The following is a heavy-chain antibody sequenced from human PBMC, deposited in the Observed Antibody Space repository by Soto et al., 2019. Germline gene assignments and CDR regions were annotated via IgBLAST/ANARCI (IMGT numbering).Heavy chain of an antibody. CDR2: IIPIFGTA. Sequence: SVKVSCKASGGTFSSYAISWVRQAPGQGLEWMGGIIPIFGTANYAQKFQGRVTITADESTSTAYMELSSLRSEDTAVYYCAAGGIAARPDYYYGMDVWGQGTTVTVSS. CDR3: AAGGIAARPDYYYGMDV. J-gene: IGHJ6*02. CDR1: GGTFSSYA. V-gene: IGHV1-69*13. D-gene: IGHD6-6*01.